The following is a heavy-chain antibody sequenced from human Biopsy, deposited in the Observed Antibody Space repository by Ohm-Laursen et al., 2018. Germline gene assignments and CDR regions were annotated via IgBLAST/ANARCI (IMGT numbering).Heavy chain of an antibody. V-gene: IGHV4-61*05. D-gene: IGHD1-26*01. J-gene: IGHJ3*02. CDR3: ARGTGRYYVYGAFDI. CDR2: IYTSGSP. Sequence: SETLSLTCTVSGGSVSSNTNYWAWIRQPPGKGLEWIGRIYTSGSPNYNLSLESRVTMSVDTSKNQFSLNLRSVTAADTAVYYCARGTGRYYVYGAFDIWGQGTLVTVSS. CDR1: GGSVSSNTNY.